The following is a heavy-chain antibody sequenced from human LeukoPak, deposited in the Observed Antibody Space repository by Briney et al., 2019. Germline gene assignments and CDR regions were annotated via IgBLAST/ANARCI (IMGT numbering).Heavy chain of an antibody. CDR2: ISVYNGNT. J-gene: IGHJ4*02. CDR3: ARGVHYDSSGYFGY. CDR1: GYTITNYG. V-gene: IGHV1-18*01. D-gene: IGHD3-22*01. Sequence: ASLKVSCKASGYTITNYGISWVRQAPGQGLEWMGWISVYNGNTKYAQKLQGRVTMTTDTSTSTAYMELRSLRSDDTAVYYCARGVHYDSSGYFGYWGQGTLVTVSS.